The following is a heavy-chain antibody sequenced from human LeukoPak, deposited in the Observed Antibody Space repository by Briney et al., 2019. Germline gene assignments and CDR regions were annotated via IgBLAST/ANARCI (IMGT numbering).Heavy chain of an antibody. D-gene: IGHD3-10*01. Sequence: SETLSLTCSVSGGSVSSDYWSWIRQPPGKGLEYIGYIHHSGTTNQTPSLKSRVTISLDTSKNQFSLKLTSVTAADTAVYYCVRLPTSGYYYYGMDVWGQGTTVTVSS. CDR2: IHHSGTT. V-gene: IGHV4-59*02. J-gene: IGHJ6*02. CDR1: GGSVSSDY. CDR3: VRLPTSGYYYYGMDV.